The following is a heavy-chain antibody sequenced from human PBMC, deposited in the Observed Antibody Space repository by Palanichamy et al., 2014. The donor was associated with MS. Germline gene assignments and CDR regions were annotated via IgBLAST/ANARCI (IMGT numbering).Heavy chain of an antibody. J-gene: IGHJ4*02. Sequence: EVQLVESGGGLVQPGGSLRLSCAVSGFTVGSNYMSWVRQAPGKGPEWVSVLYSGGNKYYADFVQGRFTISRDDSKNTLYLQMNNLRVEDSAVYYCARGVYYDIGDYWGQGTLVTVSS. V-gene: IGHV3-53*01. CDR2: LYSGGNK. CDR3: ARGVYYDIGDY. CDR1: GFTVGSNY. D-gene: IGHD3-9*01.